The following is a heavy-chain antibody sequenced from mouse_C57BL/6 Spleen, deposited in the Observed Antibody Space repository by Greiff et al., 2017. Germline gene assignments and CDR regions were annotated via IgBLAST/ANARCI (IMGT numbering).Heavy chain of an antibody. V-gene: IGHV1-50*01. CDR2: IDPSDSYT. CDR1: GYTFTSYW. CDR3: AREDTTVVDY. J-gene: IGHJ2*01. Sequence: QVQLQQPGAELVKPGASVKLSCKASGYTFTSYWMQWVQQRPGQGLEWIGEIDPSDSYTNYTQKFKGKATLTVDTSYSTAYMQLSSLTSEDSAVYYCAREDTTVVDYWGQGTTLTVSS. D-gene: IGHD1-1*01.